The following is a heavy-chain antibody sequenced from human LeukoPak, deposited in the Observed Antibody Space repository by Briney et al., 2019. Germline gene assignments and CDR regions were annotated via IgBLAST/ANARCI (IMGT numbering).Heavy chain of an antibody. Sequence: ASVKVSCKASGGTFSSYSINWVRQAPGLGLEWMGGIIPIFGTTNYAQRFQDRVTITADKSTSTAFLELSSLRSEDTAVYYCAKPVVVTGENAFEIWGKGTRVTVFS. CDR3: AKPVVVTGENAFEI. V-gene: IGHV1-69*06. D-gene: IGHD2-21*02. CDR1: GGTFSSYS. J-gene: IGHJ3*02. CDR2: IIPIFGTT.